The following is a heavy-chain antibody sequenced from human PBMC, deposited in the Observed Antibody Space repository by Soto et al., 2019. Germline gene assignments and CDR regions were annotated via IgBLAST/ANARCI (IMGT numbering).Heavy chain of an antibody. J-gene: IGHJ4*02. D-gene: IGHD1-26*01. V-gene: IGHV1-3*01. CDR2: INAGNGNT. CDR1: GYTFTSYA. CDR3: ARDLESGSYYGPFDY. Sequence: ASVKVSCKASGYTFTSYAMHWVRQAPGQRLEWMGWINAGNGNTKYSQKFQGRVTITRDTSASTAYMELSGLRSEDTAVYYCARDLESGSYYGPFDYWGQGTLVTVSS.